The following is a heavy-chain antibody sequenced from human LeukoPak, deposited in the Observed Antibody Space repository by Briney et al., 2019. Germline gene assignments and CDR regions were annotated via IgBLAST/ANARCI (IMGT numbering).Heavy chain of an antibody. Sequence: PSETLSLTCTVSGGSVGSSTYYWGWIRQPPGKGLEWIGTIDYSGNTYYNPSLKSRVTISGVMSKNQFSLKLRSVTAADTAVYYCAREERASSGWYLYYYGMDVWGQGTTVTVSS. CDR3: AREERASSGWYLYYYGMDV. J-gene: IGHJ6*02. CDR2: IDYSGNT. CDR1: GGSVGSSTYY. D-gene: IGHD6-13*01. V-gene: IGHV4-39*07.